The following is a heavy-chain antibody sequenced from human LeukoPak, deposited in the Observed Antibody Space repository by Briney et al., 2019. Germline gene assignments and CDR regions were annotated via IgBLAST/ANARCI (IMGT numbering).Heavy chain of an antibody. J-gene: IGHJ3*02. CDR1: GFNIGNNG. CDR2: ISSSSSYI. V-gene: IGHV3-21*01. D-gene: IGHD3-10*01. Sequence: PGGSRSLSGVGSGFNIGNNGLHWVRKPPGKGLEWVSSISSSSSYIYYADSVKGRFTISRDNAKNSLYLQMNSLRAEDTAVYYCARNMVRGLIGRAFDIWGQGTMVTVSS. CDR3: ARNMVRGLIGRAFDI.